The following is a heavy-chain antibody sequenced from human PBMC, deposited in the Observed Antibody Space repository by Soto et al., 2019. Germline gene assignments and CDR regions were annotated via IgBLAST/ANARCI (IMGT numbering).Heavy chain of an antibody. Sequence: PSETLSLTCSVSGGSINYNSYYWGWIRQPPGKGLEWVGGIFYTGTTYYSPSLKDRVTISVDTSKNSFSLNLTSVTAADTALYFCATLVVVAPVANVCGEGTFVSGSS. CDR1: GGSINYNSYY. V-gene: IGHV4-39*02. CDR3: ATLVVVAPVANV. D-gene: IGHD2-2*01. J-gene: IGHJ4*02. CDR2: IFYTGTT.